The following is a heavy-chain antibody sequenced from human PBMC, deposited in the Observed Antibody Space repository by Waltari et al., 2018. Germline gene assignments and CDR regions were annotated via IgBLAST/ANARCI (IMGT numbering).Heavy chain of an antibody. Sequence: EVQLLESGGGLVQPGGSLRLSCAASGFTFRIYAMSWVRQAPGKGLEWVSAISGSGVSTYYADSVKGRFTVSRDNSKNTLYLQMNSLRDEDTAVYYCATVLVTAIETENRFDAFDIWGQGTMVTVSS. J-gene: IGHJ3*02. V-gene: IGHV3-23*01. D-gene: IGHD2-21*02. CDR2: ISGSGVST. CDR3: ATVLVTAIETENRFDAFDI. CDR1: GFTFRIYA.